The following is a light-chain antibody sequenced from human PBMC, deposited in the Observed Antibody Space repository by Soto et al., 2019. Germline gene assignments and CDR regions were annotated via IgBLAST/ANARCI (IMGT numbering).Light chain of an antibody. CDR3: QQANSFPIT. CDR1: QGISRW. CDR2: AAS. Sequence: DLQMTQSPSSVSASVGDRVTITCRASQGISRWLAWYQQKPGKAPKLLVYAASSLPSGVPSRFSGSGSGTDFTLTISSLQPEDFATYYCQQANSFPITFGQGTRLEIK. J-gene: IGKJ5*01. V-gene: IGKV1D-12*01.